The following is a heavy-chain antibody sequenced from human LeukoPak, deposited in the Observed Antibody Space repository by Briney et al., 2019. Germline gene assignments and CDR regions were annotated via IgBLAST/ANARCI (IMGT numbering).Heavy chain of an antibody. D-gene: IGHD3-22*01. V-gene: IGHV1-46*01. Sequence: ASVKVSCKASGGTFSSYAISWVRQAPGQGLEWMGIINPSGGSTSYAQKFQGRVTMTRDMSTSTVYMELSSLRSEDTAVYYCASSGNFRLGGLEADYWGQGTLVTVSS. CDR2: INPSGGST. CDR1: GGTFSSYA. CDR3: ASSGNFRLGGLEADY. J-gene: IGHJ4*02.